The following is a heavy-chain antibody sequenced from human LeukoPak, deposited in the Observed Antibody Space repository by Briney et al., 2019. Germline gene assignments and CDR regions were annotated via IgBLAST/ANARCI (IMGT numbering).Heavy chain of an antibody. V-gene: IGHV4-59*01. Sequence: SETLSLTCTVSGGSISSYYWSWIRQPPGKGLEWIGYIYYSGSTNYNPSLKSRVTISVDTSKNQFSLKLSSVTAADTAVYYCARGGSRDYDFWSGYAYYFDYWGQGTLVTVSP. CDR3: ARGGSRDYDFWSGYAYYFDY. J-gene: IGHJ4*02. CDR2: IYYSGST. D-gene: IGHD3-3*01. CDR1: GGSISSYY.